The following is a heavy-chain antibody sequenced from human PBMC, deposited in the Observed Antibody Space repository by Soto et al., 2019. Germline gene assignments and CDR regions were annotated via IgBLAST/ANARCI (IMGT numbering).Heavy chain of an antibody. J-gene: IGHJ4*02. CDR1: GFSFSASW. CDR2: IKGDGSEK. V-gene: IGHV3-7*01. D-gene: IGHD3-10*01. CDR3: ARDPYYGAMDY. Sequence: VQLMESGGGLVQPGGSLRLSCAASGFSFSASWMAWVRQAPGKGLEWVADIKGDGSEKNYVDSVKGRVTISRDNAENSVYLQMNSLRAEDTAVYFCARDPYYGAMDYWGLGTLVTVSS.